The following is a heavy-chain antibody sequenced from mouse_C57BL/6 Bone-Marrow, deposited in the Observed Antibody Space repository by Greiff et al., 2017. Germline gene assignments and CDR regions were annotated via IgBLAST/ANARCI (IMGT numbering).Heavy chain of an antibody. CDR2: ISSGGDYI. V-gene: IGHV5-9-1*02. CDR1: GFTFSSYA. Sequence: DVLLVESGDGLVKPGGSLKLSCAASGFTFSSYAMSWVRQTPEKRLEWVAYISSGGDYIYYADTVKGRFTISSYNARNTLYLQMSSLKSEDTAMYYCTRDGLCYDGAMDYWGQGTSVTVSS. CDR3: TRDGLCYDGAMDY. J-gene: IGHJ4*01. D-gene: IGHD2-3*01.